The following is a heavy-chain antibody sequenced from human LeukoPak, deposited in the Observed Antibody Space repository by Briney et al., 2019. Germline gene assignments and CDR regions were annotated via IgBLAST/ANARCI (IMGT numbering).Heavy chain of an antibody. D-gene: IGHD6-6*01. CDR2: ISGSGGST. J-gene: IGHJ4*02. V-gene: IGHV3-23*01. CDR1: GLTFSSYW. CDR3: AKLLSPWLRSSSFDY. Sequence: PGGSLRLSCAASGLTFSSYWMHWVRQAPGKGLVWVSAISGSGGSTYYADSVKDRFTISRDNSKNTLYLQMNSLRAEDTAVYYCAKLLSPWLRSSSFDYWGQGTLVTVSS.